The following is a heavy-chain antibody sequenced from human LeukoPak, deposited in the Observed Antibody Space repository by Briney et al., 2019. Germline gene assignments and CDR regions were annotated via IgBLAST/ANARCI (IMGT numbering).Heavy chain of an antibody. CDR3: STAVESTIIGAKNAFDI. CDR1: GFTFSNAL. Sequence: GGSLRLSCAASGFTFSNALMTWVRQAPGKGLEWVGRIKSKTDGGTTDYAAPVKGRFTISRDDSKNTLYLQMNSLKTEDTAAYYCSTAVESTIIGAKNAFDIWGQGTMVTVSS. CDR2: IKSKTDGGTT. V-gene: IGHV3-15*01. D-gene: IGHD5/OR15-5a*01. J-gene: IGHJ3*02.